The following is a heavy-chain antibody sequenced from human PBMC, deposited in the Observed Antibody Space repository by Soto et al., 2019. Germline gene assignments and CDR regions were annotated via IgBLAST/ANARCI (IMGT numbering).Heavy chain of an antibody. J-gene: IGHJ4*02. V-gene: IGHV1-2*04. Sequence: ASVKVSCKASGYTFTGYYMHWVRQAPGQGLEWMGWINPNSGGTNYAQKFQGWVTMTRDTSISTAYMELSRLRSDDTAVYYCARAGFPYYYDSSGYNYFDYWGQGTLVTVS. CDR1: GYTFTGYY. CDR3: ARAGFPYYYDSSGYNYFDY. CDR2: INPNSGGT. D-gene: IGHD3-22*01.